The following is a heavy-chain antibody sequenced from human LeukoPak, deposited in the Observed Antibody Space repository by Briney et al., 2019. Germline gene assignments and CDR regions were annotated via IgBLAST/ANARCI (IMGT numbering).Heavy chain of an antibody. V-gene: IGHV4-61*02. CDR1: GGSISSGSYY. D-gene: IGHD4-17*01. J-gene: IGHJ2*01. CDR2: IYTSGST. Sequence: PSQTLSLTCTVSGGSISSGSYYWSWIRQPAGKGLEWIGRIYTSGSTNYNPSLKSRVTISVDTSKNQFSLKLSSVTAADTAVYYCAYGSAYFDLWGRGTLVTVSS. CDR3: AYGSAYFDL.